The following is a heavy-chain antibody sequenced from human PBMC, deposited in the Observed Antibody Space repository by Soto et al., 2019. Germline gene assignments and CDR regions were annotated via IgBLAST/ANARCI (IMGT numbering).Heavy chain of an antibody. V-gene: IGHV4-39*01. D-gene: IGHD2-2*01. CDR3: ARRRLGNCSSTTCSYYDA. J-gene: IGHJ5*02. Sequence: ASETLSLTCTVSDGSINSRGYYWGWIRQPPGKGLEWIASIYYSGNSYYTPSLKSRVTISVDTSKNQFSLNLNSVTAADTALYYCARRRLGNCSSTTCSYYDAWGQGTLVTVSS. CDR2: IYYSGNS. CDR1: DGSINSRGYY.